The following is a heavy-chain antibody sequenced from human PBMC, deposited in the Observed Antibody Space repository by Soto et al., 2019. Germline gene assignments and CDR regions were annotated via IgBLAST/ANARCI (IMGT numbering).Heavy chain of an antibody. CDR1: GFTFSGSA. CDR2: IRSKANSYAT. CDR3: TGSYYYRSGSYYLADP. V-gene: IGHV3-73*01. J-gene: IGHJ5*02. D-gene: IGHD3-10*01. Sequence: GGSLRLSCAAAGFTFSGSAMHWCRQASGKGLEWVGRIRSKANSYATAYAASVKGRFTISRDDSKNTAYLQMNSLKTEDTAVYYCTGSYYYRSGSYYLADPWGQGT.